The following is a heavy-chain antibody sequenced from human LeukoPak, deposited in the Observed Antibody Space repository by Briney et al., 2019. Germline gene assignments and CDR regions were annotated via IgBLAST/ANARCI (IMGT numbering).Heavy chain of an antibody. CDR2: IYDTGAR. CDR1: GSMSNHF. Sequence: SETLSLTCTVFGSMSNHFWSWMRQPPGKGLEWIGYIYDTGARDYNPSLKSRVTMSVDTPANHFSLKLSSVTPAHTAVYYCAPRPAGNTWAAIIDFWSRGTLVTVYS. V-gene: IGHV4-59*11. CDR3: APRPAGNTWAAIIDF. D-gene: IGHD6-6*01. J-gene: IGHJ4*02.